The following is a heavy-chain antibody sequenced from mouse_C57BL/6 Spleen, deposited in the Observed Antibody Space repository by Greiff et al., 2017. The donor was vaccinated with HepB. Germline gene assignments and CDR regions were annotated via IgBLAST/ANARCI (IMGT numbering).Heavy chain of an antibody. CDR2: ISDGGSYT. J-gene: IGHJ2*01. V-gene: IGHV5-4*01. CDR3: ARDFYYCYVYYFDY. D-gene: IGHD2-2*01. CDR1: GFTFSSYA. Sequence: EVKLVESGGGLVKPGGSLKLSCAASGFTFSSYAMSWVRQTPEKRLEWVATISDGGSYTYYPDNVKGRFTISRDNAKNNLYLQMSHLKSEDTAIYYCARDFYYCYVYYFDYWGQGTPLTVSS.